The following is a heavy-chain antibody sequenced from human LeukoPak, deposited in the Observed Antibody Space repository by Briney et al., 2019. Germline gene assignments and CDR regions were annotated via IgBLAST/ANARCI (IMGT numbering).Heavy chain of an antibody. V-gene: IGHV3-21*01. CDR2: IRTSSSYI. J-gene: IGHJ6*03. Sequence: PGGSLRLSCAVSGFTFSSYSMNWVRQAPGKGLEWVSFIRTSSSYIYIADSVKGRFTISRDNAKNSLYLQMNSLRAEDTAVYYCARDQWGHNWNGPDYYMDVWGKGTTFTVS. D-gene: IGHD1-20*01. CDR1: GFTFSSYS. CDR3: ARDQWGHNWNGPDYYMDV.